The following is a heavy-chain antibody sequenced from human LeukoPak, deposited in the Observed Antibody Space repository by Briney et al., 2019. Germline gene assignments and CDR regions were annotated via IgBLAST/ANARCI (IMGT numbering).Heavy chain of an antibody. CDR2: ISSSGSTI. CDR3: ARSDSSGYYFDY. CDR1: GFTFSSYE. V-gene: IGHV3-48*03. J-gene: IGHJ4*02. Sequence: PGGSLRLSCAASGFTFSSYEMNWVRQAPGKGLEWVSYISSSGSTIYYADSVKGRFTISRDNAKNSLYLQMNSLRAEDTALYHCARSDSSGYYFDYWGQGTLVTVSS. D-gene: IGHD3-22*01.